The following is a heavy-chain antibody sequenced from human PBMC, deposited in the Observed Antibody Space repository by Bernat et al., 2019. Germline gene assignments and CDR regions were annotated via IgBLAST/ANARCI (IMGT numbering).Heavy chain of an antibody. CDR1: GFTFSSYA. V-gene: IGHV3-33*06. D-gene: IGHD2-15*01. J-gene: IGHJ4*02. Sequence: VQLVESGGGLVQPGGSLRLSCAASGFTFSSYAMSWVRQAPGKGLEWVGIIWHDGSSKYYADSVKGRFTFSRDNSRNMLYLQMNSLRAEDTAVYYCAKDRATSGRGSDFDYWGQGTVVTVSS. CDR3: AKDRATSGRGSDFDY. CDR2: IWHDGSSK.